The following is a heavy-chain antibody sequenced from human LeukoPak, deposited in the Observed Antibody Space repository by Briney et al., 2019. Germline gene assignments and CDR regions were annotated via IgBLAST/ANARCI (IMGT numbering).Heavy chain of an antibody. J-gene: IGHJ2*01. CDR3: AKTNFDSSGWGYFDL. CDR1: GGSNNIYY. D-gene: IGHD3-22*01. V-gene: IGHV4-59*01. CDR2: IHDSGTT. Sequence: SETLSLTCTVSGGSNNIYYWTWIRQPPGKGLEWLGYIHDSGTTHYNPSLKSRVSISIDTSKNQFSPKLSSVTAADTAVYYCAKTNFDSSGWGYFDLWGRGTLVTVSS.